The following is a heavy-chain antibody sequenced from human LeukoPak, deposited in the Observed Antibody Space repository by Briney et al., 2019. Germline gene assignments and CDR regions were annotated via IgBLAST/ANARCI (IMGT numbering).Heavy chain of an antibody. D-gene: IGHD3-10*02. CDR1: GFTFSSYE. CDR2: ISSSGSTM. J-gene: IGHJ6*04. V-gene: IGHV3-48*03. Sequence: GGSLRLSCAASGFTFSSYEMNWVRQAPGKGLEWVSYISSSGSTMYSADSVKGRFTISRDNAKNSLYLQMNSLRAEDTAVYYCAELGITMIGGVWGKGTTVTISS. CDR3: AELGITMIGGV.